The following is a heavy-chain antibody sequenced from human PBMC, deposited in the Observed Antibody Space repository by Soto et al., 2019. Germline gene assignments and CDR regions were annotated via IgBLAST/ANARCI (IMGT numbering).Heavy chain of an antibody. CDR3: ARVEREEQWLVPKYYFDY. CDR2: IYHSGST. Sequence: SSETLSLTCAVSGGSISSSNWWSWVRQPPGKGLEWIGEIYHSGSTNYNPSLKSRVTISVDKSKNQFSLKLSSVTAADTAVYYCARVEREEQWLVPKYYFDYWGQGTLVTVSS. D-gene: IGHD6-19*01. V-gene: IGHV4-4*02. CDR1: GGSISSSNW. J-gene: IGHJ4*02.